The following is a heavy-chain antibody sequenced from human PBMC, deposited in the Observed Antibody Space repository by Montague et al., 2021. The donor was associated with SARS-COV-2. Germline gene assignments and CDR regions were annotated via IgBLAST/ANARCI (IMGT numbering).Heavy chain of an antibody. CDR2: ITGSGGGT. CDR1: GFTFSSYA. J-gene: IGHJ4*02. V-gene: IGHV3-23*01. CDR3: AKDQVYSGSYFAD. Sequence: SLGLSFAASGFTFSSYAMSWVRQAPGKGLEWVSAITGSGGGTYYAGSVKGRFTISKDNSKNMLYLQMNSLRAEDTAVYYCAKDQVYSGSYFADWGQGTLVTVSS. D-gene: IGHD1-26*01.